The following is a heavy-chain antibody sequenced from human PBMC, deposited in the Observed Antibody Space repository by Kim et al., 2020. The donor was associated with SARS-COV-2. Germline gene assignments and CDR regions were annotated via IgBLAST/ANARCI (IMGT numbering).Heavy chain of an antibody. CDR1: GGSFSNYY. CDR2: INHSGST. D-gene: IGHD2-2*01. V-gene: IGHV4-34*01. Sequence: SETLSLTCAVYGGSFSNYYWNWIRQPPGKGLEWIGEINHSGSTNYNPSLKSRVTVSVDTSKNQFSLELSSVTAADTAVYYCARGPPRVLKNWLDPWGQGTLVTVSS. J-gene: IGHJ5*02. CDR3: ARGPPRVLKNWLDP.